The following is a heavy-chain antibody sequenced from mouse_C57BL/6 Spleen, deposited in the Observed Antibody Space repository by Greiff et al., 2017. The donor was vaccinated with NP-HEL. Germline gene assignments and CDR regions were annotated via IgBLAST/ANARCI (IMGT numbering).Heavy chain of an antibody. CDR1: GYTFSGYW. D-gene: IGHD2-3*01. Sequence: VQLQQSGAELMKPGASVKLSCKATGYTFSGYWIEWVKQRPGHGLEWIGEFLPGNGSTNYNEKFKGKATFTVDTSSNTAYRQLSSVTTVDSAIYYCARDGEGFAYWGQGTLVTVSA. CDR2: FLPGNGST. V-gene: IGHV1-9*01. J-gene: IGHJ3*01. CDR3: ARDGEGFAY.